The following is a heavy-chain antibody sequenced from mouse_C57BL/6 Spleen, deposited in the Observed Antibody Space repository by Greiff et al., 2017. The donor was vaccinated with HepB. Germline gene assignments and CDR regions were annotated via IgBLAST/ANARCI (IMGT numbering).Heavy chain of an antibody. D-gene: IGHD1-1*01. CDR2: IDPSDSYT. Sequence: QVQLQQPGAELVRPGTSVKLSCKASGYTFTSYWMHWVKQRPGQGLEWIGVIDPSDSYTNYNQKFKGKATLTVDTSSSTAYMQLSSLTSEDSAVYCCASRIPGSSVDYWGQGTTLTVSS. CDR3: ASRIPGSSVDY. J-gene: IGHJ2*01. V-gene: IGHV1-59*01. CDR1: GYTFTSYW.